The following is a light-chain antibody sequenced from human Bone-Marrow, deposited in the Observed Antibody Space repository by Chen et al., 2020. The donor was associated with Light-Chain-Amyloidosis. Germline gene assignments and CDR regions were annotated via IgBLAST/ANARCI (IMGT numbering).Light chain of an antibody. CDR1: SANLGTNS. Sequence: QSVLTQPPAASASPGQRVTVSRSGSSANLGTNSLYWYQQLPGAAPTVLIYRNSQRPSGVPDRFSGSKSGTSGSLAISGLRSEDEGDYYCAAWDESLNGWVFGGGTKLTVL. J-gene: IGLJ3*02. CDR3: AAWDESLNGWV. CDR2: RNS. V-gene: IGLV1-47*02.